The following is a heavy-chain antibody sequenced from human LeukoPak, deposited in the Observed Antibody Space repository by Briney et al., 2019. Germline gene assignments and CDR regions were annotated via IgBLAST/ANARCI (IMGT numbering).Heavy chain of an antibody. CDR3: ARERGPNDY. CDR2: INQDGSEE. CDR1: GFTFSNYW. V-gene: IGHV3-7*01. J-gene: IGHJ4*02. Sequence: PGGSLRLSCAASGFTFSNYWMSWVRQAPGKGLEWVAHINQDGSEEHYMDSVKARFIISRDNAKNSLSLQMDSLRGEDTAVYYCARERGPNDYWGQGTLVTVSS.